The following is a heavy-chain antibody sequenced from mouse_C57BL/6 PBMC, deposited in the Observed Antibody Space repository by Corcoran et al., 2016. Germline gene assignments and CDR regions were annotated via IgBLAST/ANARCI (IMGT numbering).Heavy chain of an antibody. CDR2: INTYSGVP. D-gene: IGHD1-3*01. CDR1: GYTLTTYG. CDR3: ARTNYDAMDY. V-gene: IGHV9-3*01. J-gene: IGHJ4*01. Sequence: QIQLVQSGPELKKPGETVKIACKASGYTLTTYGMSWVKQAPGKGLKWMGWINTYSGVPTYADDFKGRFAFSLETSASTAYLQINNLKNEDTATYFCARTNYDAMDYWGQGTSVTVSS.